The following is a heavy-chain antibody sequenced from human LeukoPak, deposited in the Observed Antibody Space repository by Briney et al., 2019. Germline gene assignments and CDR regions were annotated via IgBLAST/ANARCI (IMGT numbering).Heavy chain of an antibody. J-gene: IGHJ4*02. CDR3: ARANALYCSSTSCLFDY. CDR2: INPNSGGT. Sequence: EASVKVSCKASGYTFTDYYIHWVRQAPGQGLEWMAWINPNSGGTYYAQNFHDGITLTRDTSISTAYMELSRLRSDDTAIYYCARANALYCSSTSCLFDYWGQGTLVTVSS. D-gene: IGHD2-2*01. V-gene: IGHV1-2*02. CDR1: GYTFTDYY.